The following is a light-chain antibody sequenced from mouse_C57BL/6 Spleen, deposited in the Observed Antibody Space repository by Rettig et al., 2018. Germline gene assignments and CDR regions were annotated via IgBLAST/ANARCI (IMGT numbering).Light chain of an antibody. CDR2: STS. J-gene: IGKJ4*01. Sequence: QFFLTQSPAIMSASPGEKVTITCSASSSVSYMHWFQQKPGTSPKLWIYSTSNLASGVPDRFSGSGSGTSYSLTISRMEAEDAATYYCQQRSGYPFTFGSGTKLEIK. CDR3: QQRSGYPFT. V-gene: IGKV4-57*01. CDR1: SSVSY.